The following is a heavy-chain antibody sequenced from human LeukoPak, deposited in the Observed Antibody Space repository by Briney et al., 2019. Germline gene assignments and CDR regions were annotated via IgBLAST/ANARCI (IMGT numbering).Heavy chain of an antibody. J-gene: IGHJ4*02. V-gene: IGHV4-59*01. CDR1: GGSISNYY. D-gene: IGHD3-10*01. CDR2: MFYGGST. Sequence: SETLSLTCTVSGGSISNYYWSWIRQPPGKGLEWIGYMFYGGSTNYNPSLKSRVTISVDTSKNQFSLKLNSVTAADTAVYYCARYPGLEGTGSRGAFDYWGQGALVTVSS. CDR3: ARYPGLEGTGSRGAFDY.